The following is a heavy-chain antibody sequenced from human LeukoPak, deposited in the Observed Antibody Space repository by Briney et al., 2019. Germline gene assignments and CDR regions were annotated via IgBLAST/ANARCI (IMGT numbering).Heavy chain of an antibody. CDR1: GGSFSGYY. Sequence: SETLSLTCAVYGGSFSGYYWSWIRQPPGKGLEWIGEINHSGSTNYNPSLKSRVTISVDTSKNQFSLKLSSVTAADTAVYYCARGSANYYDSSGYYPFDYWGQGTLGTVSS. J-gene: IGHJ4*02. V-gene: IGHV4-34*01. CDR2: INHSGST. CDR3: ARGSANYYDSSGYYPFDY. D-gene: IGHD3-22*01.